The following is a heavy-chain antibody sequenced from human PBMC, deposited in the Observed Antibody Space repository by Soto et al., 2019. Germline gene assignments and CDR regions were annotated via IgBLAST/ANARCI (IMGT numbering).Heavy chain of an antibody. CDR2: ISWNSGSI. CDR1: GFTFDDYA. Sequence: EVQLVESGGGLVQPGRSLRLSCAASGFTFDDYAMHWVRQAPGKGLEWVSGISWNSGSIGYADSVKGRFTIFRDNAKNSLYLQMNSLRAEATDLYYCAKDMDDYIGGSYPQGHFDYWGQGTLVTVSS. V-gene: IGHV3-9*01. J-gene: IGHJ4*02. CDR3: AKDMDDYIGGSYPQGHFDY. D-gene: IGHD3-16*02.